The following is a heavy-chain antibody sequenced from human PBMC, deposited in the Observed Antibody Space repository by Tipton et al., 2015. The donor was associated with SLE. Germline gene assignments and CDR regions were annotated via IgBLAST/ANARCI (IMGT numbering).Heavy chain of an antibody. CDR2: FYPSESAR. CDR1: GYTFSSYW. V-gene: IGHV5-51*01. J-gene: IGHJ4*02. D-gene: IGHD3-16*01. Sequence: VQLVQSGAEVKKSGESLKISCKASGYTFSSYWIAWVRQTPVKVLEWLGIFYPSESARRYSPSFQGQVTISADTSTSTAYLQWSSLRASDSGMYYCVRQVVYNDYVNWGQGTLVTVSS. CDR3: VRQVVYNDYVN.